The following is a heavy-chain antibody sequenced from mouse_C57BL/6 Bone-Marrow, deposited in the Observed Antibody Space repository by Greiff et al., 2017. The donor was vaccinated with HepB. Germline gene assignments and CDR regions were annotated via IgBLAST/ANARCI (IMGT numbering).Heavy chain of an antibody. J-gene: IGHJ4*01. CDR3: ASEGYDYDGAMDY. D-gene: IGHD2-4*01. Sequence: EVQRVESGPGLVKPSQSLSLTCSVTGYSITSGYYWNWIRQFPGNKLEWMGYISYDGSNNYNPSLKNRISITRDTSKNQFFLKLNSVTTEDTATYYCASEGYDYDGAMDYWGQGTSVTVSS. V-gene: IGHV3-6*01. CDR1: GYSITSGYY. CDR2: ISYDGSN.